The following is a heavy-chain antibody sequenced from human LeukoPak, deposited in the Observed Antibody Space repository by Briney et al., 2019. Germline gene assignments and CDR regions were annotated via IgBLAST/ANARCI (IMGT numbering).Heavy chain of an antibody. J-gene: IGHJ4*02. V-gene: IGHV3-30*02. Sequence: QPGGSRRLSCVASGITFRSSSMHWVRQAPGKGLEWSAFIRFDGSTKYYADSVKGRFTVSRDNSKSTLYLQMNSLRAEDTAVYYCAQPDFWGQGTLVTVSS. CDR2: IRFDGSTK. CDR1: GITFRSSS. CDR3: AQPDF.